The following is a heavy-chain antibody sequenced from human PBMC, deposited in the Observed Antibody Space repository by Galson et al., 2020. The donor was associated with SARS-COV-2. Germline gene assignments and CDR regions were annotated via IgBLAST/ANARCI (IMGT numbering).Heavy chain of an antibody. Sequence: GESLKISCAASGFTFSNAWMSWVRQAPGKGLEWVGRIKSKTDGGTTDYAAPVKGRFTISRDDSKNTLYLQMNSLKTEDTAVYYCTTDHTYSGYAPNDVDYWGQGTLVTVSS. J-gene: IGHJ4*02. V-gene: IGHV3-15*01. D-gene: IGHD5-12*01. CDR1: GFTFSNAW. CDR2: IKSKTDGGTT. CDR3: TTDHTYSGYAPNDVDY.